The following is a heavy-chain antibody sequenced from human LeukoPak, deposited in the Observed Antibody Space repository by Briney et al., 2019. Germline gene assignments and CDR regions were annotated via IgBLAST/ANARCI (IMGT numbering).Heavy chain of an antibody. J-gene: IGHJ4*02. CDR1: GGSVSSGSYY. D-gene: IGHD1-26*01. V-gene: IGHV4-61*01. CDR3: ARGGTVGATDY. Sequence: SETLSLTCTVSGGSVSSGSYYWSWIRQPPGKGLEWIGYIYYSGSTNYNPSLKSRVTISVDTSKNQFSLKLSSVTAADTAVYYCARGGTVGATDYWGQGALVTVSS. CDR2: IYYSGST.